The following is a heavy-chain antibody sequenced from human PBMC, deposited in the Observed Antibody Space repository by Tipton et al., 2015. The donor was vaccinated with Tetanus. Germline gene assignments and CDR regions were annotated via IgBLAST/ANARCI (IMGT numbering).Heavy chain of an antibody. J-gene: IGHJ4*02. Sequence: SLRLSCAASGFIFSSYGIHWVRQAPGKGLEWLAVSWYDGTDKYYADSVKGRFTISRDNSKNTLYLQMYSRRAEDTALYYCAREADCSGGSCFSGDFDTWGQGTQVTVSS. CDR2: SWYDGTDK. D-gene: IGHD2-15*01. CDR3: AREADCSGGSCFSGDFDT. V-gene: IGHV3-33*01. CDR1: GFIFSSYG.